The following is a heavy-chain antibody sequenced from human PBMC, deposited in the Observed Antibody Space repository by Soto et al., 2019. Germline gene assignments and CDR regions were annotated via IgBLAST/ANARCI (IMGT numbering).Heavy chain of an antibody. J-gene: IGHJ3*02. CDR2: ISSGSAYI. D-gene: IGHD6-13*01. CDR3: ARDMRSSSRPNALDI. CDR1: GFTFRNFV. Sequence: GSLRISCAASGFTFRNFVMNRVRQAPGKGLDWVSSISSGSAYIYYADSVKGRLAISRDNAKNSLHLQMNSLRAEDTAVYYCARDMRSSSRPNALDIWGQGTMVTVSS. V-gene: IGHV3-21*01.